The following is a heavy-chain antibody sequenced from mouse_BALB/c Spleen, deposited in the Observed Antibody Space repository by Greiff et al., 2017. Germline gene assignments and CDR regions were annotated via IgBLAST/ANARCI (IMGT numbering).Heavy chain of an antibody. V-gene: IGHV2-9*02. CDR2: IWAGGST. CDR1: GFSLTSYG. CDR3: ARATYGYDEDFDY. D-gene: IGHD2-2*01. Sequence: VQLKESGPGLVAPSQSLSITCTVSGFSLTSYGVHWVRQPPGKGLEWLGVIWAGGSTNYYSALMSRLSISKDNSKSQVFLKMNSLQTDDTAMYYCARATYGYDEDFDYWGQGTTLTVSS. J-gene: IGHJ2*01.